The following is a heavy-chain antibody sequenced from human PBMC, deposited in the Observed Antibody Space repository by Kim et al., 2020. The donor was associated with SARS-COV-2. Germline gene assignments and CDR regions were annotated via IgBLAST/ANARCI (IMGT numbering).Heavy chain of an antibody. D-gene: IGHD1-26*01. Sequence: SETLSLTCTVSGGSISSYYWSWIRQPPGKGLEWIGYIYYSGSTNYNPSLKSRVTISVDTSKNQFSLKLSSVTAADTAVYYCARLVGARTGAFDYWGQGTLVTVSS. CDR1: GGSISSYY. CDR2: IYYSGST. J-gene: IGHJ4*02. CDR3: ARLVGARTGAFDY. V-gene: IGHV4-59*08.